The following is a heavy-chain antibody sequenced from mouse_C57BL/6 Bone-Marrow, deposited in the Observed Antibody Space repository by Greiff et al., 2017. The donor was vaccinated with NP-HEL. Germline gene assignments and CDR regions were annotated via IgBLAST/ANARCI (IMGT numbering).Heavy chain of an antibody. D-gene: IGHD2-4*01. J-gene: IGHJ4*01. Sequence: QVQLQQPGAELVKPGASVKMSCKASGYTFTSYWITWVKQRPGQGLEWIGDIYPGSGSTNYNEKFKSKATLTVDTSSSTAYMQLSSLTSEDSAVYYCARGGGIYYDYDGAMDYWGQGTSVTVSS. CDR1: GYTFTSYW. CDR3: ARGGGIYYDYDGAMDY. V-gene: IGHV1-55*01. CDR2: IYPGSGST.